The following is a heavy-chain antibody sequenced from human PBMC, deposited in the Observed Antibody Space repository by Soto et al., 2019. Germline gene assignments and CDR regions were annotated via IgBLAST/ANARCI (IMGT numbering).Heavy chain of an antibody. CDR2: IWYDGSNK. CDR1: GFTFSSYG. V-gene: IGHV3-33*01. Sequence: QVQLVESGGGVVQPGRSLRLSCAASGFTFSSYGMHWVRQAPGKGLEWVAVIWYDGSNKYYADSVKGRFTISRDNSKNTLYLQMNSLRAEDTAVYYCARDNSSSWRYYYYGMDVRGQGTTVTVSS. J-gene: IGHJ6*02. CDR3: ARDNSSSWRYYYYGMDV. D-gene: IGHD6-13*01.